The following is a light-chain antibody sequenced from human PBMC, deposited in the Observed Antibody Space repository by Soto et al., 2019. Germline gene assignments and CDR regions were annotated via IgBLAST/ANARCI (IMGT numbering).Light chain of an antibody. CDR1: QSVTSTH. CDR3: QQRSNWPPVT. Sequence: EIVLTQSPGTLSLSPGERATLSCRASQSVTSTHLAWYQQKPGQAPRLLIYDASTRATGIPDRFSGSGSGTDFTLTISRLEPEDFAVYCCQQRSNWPPVTFGGGTKVEIK. J-gene: IGKJ4*01. CDR2: DAS. V-gene: IGKV3D-20*02.